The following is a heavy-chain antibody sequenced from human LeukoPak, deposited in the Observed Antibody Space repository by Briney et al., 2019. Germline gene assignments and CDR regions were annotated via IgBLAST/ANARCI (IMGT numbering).Heavy chain of an antibody. CDR3: AKVVAARLDAFGI. J-gene: IGHJ3*02. CDR2: ISGSGGST. V-gene: IGHV3-23*01. CDR1: GFTFSSYA. Sequence: GASLRLSCAASGFTFSSYAMSWVRQAPGKGLEWVSAISGSGGSTYYADSVKGRFTISRDNSKNTLYLQMNSLRAEDTAVYYCAKVVAARLDAFGIWGQGTMVTVSS. D-gene: IGHD2-15*01.